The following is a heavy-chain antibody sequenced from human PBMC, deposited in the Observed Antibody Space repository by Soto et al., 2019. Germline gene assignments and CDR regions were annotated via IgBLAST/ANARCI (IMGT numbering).Heavy chain of an antibody. J-gene: IGHJ4*02. Sequence: GESLKISCKGSGYSFTSYWIGWVRQMPGKGLEWIVIIYPGDSDTRYSPSFKGQVTISADKSISTAYLQWSSLKASDTAVYYCARHDDSSSWRRFDYWGQGTLVTVSS. V-gene: IGHV5-51*01. D-gene: IGHD6-13*01. CDR3: ARHDDSSSWRRFDY. CDR1: GYSFTSYW. CDR2: IYPGDSDT.